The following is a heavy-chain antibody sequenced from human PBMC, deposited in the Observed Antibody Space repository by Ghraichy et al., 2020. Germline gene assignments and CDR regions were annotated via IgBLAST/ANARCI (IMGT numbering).Heavy chain of an antibody. V-gene: IGHV4-31*03. CDR1: GGSISSGGYY. Sequence: SETPSLTCTVSGGSISSGGYYWSWIRQHPGKGLEWIGYIYYSGSTYYNPSLKSRVTISVDTSKNQFSLKLSSVTAADTAVYYCARGSGFWSGYRYLYFDYWGQGTLVTVSS. CDR3: ARGSGFWSGYRYLYFDY. D-gene: IGHD3-3*01. J-gene: IGHJ4*02. CDR2: IYYSGST.